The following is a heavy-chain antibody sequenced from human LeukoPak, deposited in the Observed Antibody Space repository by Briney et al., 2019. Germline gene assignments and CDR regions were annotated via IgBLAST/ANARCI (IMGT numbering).Heavy chain of an antibody. CDR2: ISAYNGNT. CDR3: ARKYYGSGSYYWFDP. J-gene: IGHJ5*02. Sequence: ASVKVSCKASGYTFTSYGISWVRQAPGQGLEWMGWISAYNGNTNYAQKLQGRVTMTTDTSTSTAYVELRSLRSDDTAVYYCARKYYGSGSYYWFDPWGQGTLVTVSS. CDR1: GYTFTSYG. V-gene: IGHV1-18*01. D-gene: IGHD3-10*01.